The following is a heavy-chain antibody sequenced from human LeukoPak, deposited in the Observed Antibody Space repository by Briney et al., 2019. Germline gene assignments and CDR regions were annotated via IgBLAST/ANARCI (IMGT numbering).Heavy chain of an antibody. J-gene: IGHJ4*02. Sequence: ASETLSLTCTVSGGSISSSGYYWSWIRQPPGKGLEWIGEINHSGSTNYNPSLKSRVTISVDTSKNQFSLKLSSVTAADTAVYYCARKTRIAAAELRVADFDYWGQGTLVTVSS. D-gene: IGHD6-13*01. V-gene: IGHV4-39*07. CDR1: GGSISSSGYY. CDR3: ARKTRIAAAELRVADFDY. CDR2: INHSGST.